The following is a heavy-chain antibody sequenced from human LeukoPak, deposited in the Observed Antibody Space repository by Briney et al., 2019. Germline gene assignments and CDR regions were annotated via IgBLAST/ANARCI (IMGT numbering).Heavy chain of an antibody. D-gene: IGHD3-22*01. J-gene: IGHJ3*02. Sequence: GGSLRLSCAASGFAFTDAWMTWVRQAPGKGLEWVGRIKTNADGGTADYVVPVKGRFTISRDDSKDTLYLQMNSLQTEDTAVYYCTTTVNSAYYYDSSGFYGAFDIWGQGTRVTVSS. CDR3: TTTVNSAYYYDSSGFYGAFDI. CDR1: GFAFTDAW. CDR2: IKTNADGGTA. V-gene: IGHV3-15*01.